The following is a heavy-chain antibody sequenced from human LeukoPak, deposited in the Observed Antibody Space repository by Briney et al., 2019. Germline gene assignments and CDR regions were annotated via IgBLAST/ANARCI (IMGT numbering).Heavy chain of an antibody. J-gene: IGHJ4*02. Sequence: PSETLSHTCTVSGGSISSSSYYWGWIRQSPGKGLEWIGTMSNSGSTYYNPSLKSRVTISGDTAKNQFSLKLSSVTAADTAVYYCARRSQAAAGSGIDYWGQGTVTTVSS. CDR3: ARRSQAAAGSGIDY. CDR1: GGSISSSSYY. V-gene: IGHV4-39*01. CDR2: MSNSGST. D-gene: IGHD6-13*01.